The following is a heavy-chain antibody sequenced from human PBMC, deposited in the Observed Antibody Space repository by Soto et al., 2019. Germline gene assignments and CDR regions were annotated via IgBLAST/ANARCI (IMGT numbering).Heavy chain of an antibody. CDR3: AKDGAVAGTFGY. CDR1: GFTFSSYA. Sequence: EVQLLESGGGLVQPGGSLRISCAASGFTFSSYAMSWVRQAPGKGLEWVSAISGSGGSTYYADSVKGRFTISRDNSNNTLYLQMNSLIAEDTAVYYCAKDGAVAGTFGYWGQGTLVTVSS. V-gene: IGHV3-23*01. J-gene: IGHJ4*02. D-gene: IGHD6-19*01. CDR2: ISGSGGST.